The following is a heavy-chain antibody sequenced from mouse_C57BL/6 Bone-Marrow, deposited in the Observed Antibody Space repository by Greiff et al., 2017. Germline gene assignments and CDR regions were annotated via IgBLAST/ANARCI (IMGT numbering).Heavy chain of an antibody. V-gene: IGHV5-4*03. CDR2: ISDGGSYT. CDR1: GFTFSSYA. Sequence: EVKLVESGGGLVKPGGSLKLSCAASGFTFSSYAMSWVRQTPEKRLEWVATISDGGSYTYYPDNVKGRFPISRDNAKNNLYLQMSHLKSEDTAMYYCARITTVVAPFDYWGQGTTLTVSS. J-gene: IGHJ2*01. D-gene: IGHD1-1*01. CDR3: ARITTVVAPFDY.